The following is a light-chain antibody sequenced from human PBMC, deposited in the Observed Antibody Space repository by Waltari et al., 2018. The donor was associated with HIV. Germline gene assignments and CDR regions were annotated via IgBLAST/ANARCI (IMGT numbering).Light chain of an antibody. CDR1: RSNIGSNS. J-gene: IGLJ3*02. CDR2: RNN. V-gene: IGLV1-47*01. CDR3: AAWDDSLSGRV. Sequence: QSVLTQPPSASGTPGPRVTISCSGSRSNIGSNSVTWYQQLPGTAPKLLISRNNQRPSGVPDRFSGSMSGTSASLAISGLRSEDEAHYYCAAWDDSLSGRVFGEGTKLTVL.